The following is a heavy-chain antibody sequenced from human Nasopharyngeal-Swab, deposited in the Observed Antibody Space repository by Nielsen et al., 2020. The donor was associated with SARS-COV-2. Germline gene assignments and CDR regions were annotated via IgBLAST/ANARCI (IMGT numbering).Heavy chain of an antibody. J-gene: IGHJ3*02. CDR2: ISWNSGSI. D-gene: IGHD2-15*01. Sequence: GGSLRLSCAASGFTFDDCAMHWVRQAPGKGLEWVSGISWNSGSIGYADSVKGRFTISRDNAKNSLYLQMNSLRAEDTALYSCASSIVVVVAALDAFDIWGQGTMVTVSS. V-gene: IGHV3-9*01. CDR1: GFTFDDCA. CDR3: ASSIVVVVAALDAFDI.